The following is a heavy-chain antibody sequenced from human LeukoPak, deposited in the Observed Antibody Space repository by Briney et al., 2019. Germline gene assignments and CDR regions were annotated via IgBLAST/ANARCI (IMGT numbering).Heavy chain of an antibody. Sequence: PSETLSLTCAVYGGSFSGYYWSWIRQPPGKGLEWIGEINHSGSTNYNPSLKSRVTISVDTSKNQFSLKLSSVTAADTAVYYCARVPSYDFDYWGQGTLVTVSS. CDR3: ARVPSYDFDY. D-gene: IGHD3-3*01. CDR2: INHSGST. CDR1: GGSFSGYY. J-gene: IGHJ4*02. V-gene: IGHV4-34*01.